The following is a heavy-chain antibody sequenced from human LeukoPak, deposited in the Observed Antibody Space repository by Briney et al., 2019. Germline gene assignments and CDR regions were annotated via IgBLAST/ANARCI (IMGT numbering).Heavy chain of an antibody. J-gene: IGHJ4*02. V-gene: IGHV4-59*08. Sequence: SETLSLTCTVSGGSISSYYWSWIRQPPGRGLEWIGYIYYSGSTNFNPSLKSRVTISIDTSKNQFSLKLSSVTAADTAVYYCARFGTSSSRFFDQWGQGTLVTVSS. CDR3: ARFGTSSSRFFDQ. CDR2: IYYSGST. CDR1: GGSISSYY. D-gene: IGHD6-6*01.